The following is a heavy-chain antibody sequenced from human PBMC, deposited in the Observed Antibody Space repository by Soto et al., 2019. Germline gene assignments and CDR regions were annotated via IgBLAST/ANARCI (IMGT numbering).Heavy chain of an antibody. D-gene: IGHD1-7*01. V-gene: IGHV4-31*03. J-gene: IGHJ4*02. CDR3: ARELELRPIFDY. CDR2: IYYSGST. Sequence: QVQLQETGPGLVKPSQTLSLTCTVSGGSISSGGYYWSWIRQHPGKGLEWIGYIYYSGSTYYNPSLKSRVTISVDTSKNLFSLKLSSVTAADTAVYYCARELELRPIFDYWGQGTLVTVSS. CDR1: GGSISSGGYY.